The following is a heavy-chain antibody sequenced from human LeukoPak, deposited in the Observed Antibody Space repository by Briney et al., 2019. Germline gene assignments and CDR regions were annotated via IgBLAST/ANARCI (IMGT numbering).Heavy chain of an antibody. J-gene: IGHJ6*03. Sequence: SETLSLTCTVSGGSISSGGYYWSWIRQPAGKGLEWIGRIYTSGSTNYNPSLKSRVTISVDTSKNQFSLKLSSVTAADTAVYYCARDFSPTYGAYDADYYYMDVWGKGTTVTISS. CDR3: ARDFSPTYGAYDADYYYMDV. CDR2: IYTSGST. V-gene: IGHV4-61*02. CDR1: GGSISSGGYY. D-gene: IGHD4-17*01.